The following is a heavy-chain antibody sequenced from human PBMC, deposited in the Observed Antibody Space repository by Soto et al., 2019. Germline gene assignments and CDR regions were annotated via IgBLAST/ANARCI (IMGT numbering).Heavy chain of an antibody. CDR2: IYYSGST. V-gene: IGHV4-59*01. Sequence: SETLSLTCTVSGGSISSYYWSLIRQPPGKGLEWIGYIYYSGSTNYNPSLKSRVTISVDTSKNQFSLKLSSVTAADTAVYYCARDGRVILTGFDYWGQGTLVTVSS. CDR1: GGSISSYY. J-gene: IGHJ4*02. CDR3: ARDGRVILTGFDY. D-gene: IGHD3-9*01.